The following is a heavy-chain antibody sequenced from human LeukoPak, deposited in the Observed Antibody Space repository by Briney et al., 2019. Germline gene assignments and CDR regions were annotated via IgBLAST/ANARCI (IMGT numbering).Heavy chain of an antibody. CDR1: GFTFDDYA. Sequence: GGSLRLXCAASGFTFDDYAMHWVRQAPGKGLEWVSGISWNSGSIGYADSVKGRFTISRDNAKNSLYLQMNSLRAEDMALYYCAKASKDSSGYSNDAFDIWGQGTMVTVSS. V-gene: IGHV3-9*03. CDR2: ISWNSGSI. J-gene: IGHJ3*02. D-gene: IGHD3-22*01. CDR3: AKASKDSSGYSNDAFDI.